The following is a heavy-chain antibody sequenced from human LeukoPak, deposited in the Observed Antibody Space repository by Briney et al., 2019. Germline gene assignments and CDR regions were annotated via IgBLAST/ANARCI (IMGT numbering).Heavy chain of an antibody. J-gene: IGHJ4*02. V-gene: IGHV4-39*01. CDR1: GGSIGSRDFY. D-gene: IGHD3-16*01. Sequence: SETLSLTCTVSGGSIGSRDFYWGWIRPPPGKGLEWIGGIYYSGSTYYNPSLKSRVTISVDTSKNQFSLKLRSVTAADTAVYYCARQGLWRYASYWGQGSLVTVSS. CDR3: ARQGLWRYASY. CDR2: IYYSGST.